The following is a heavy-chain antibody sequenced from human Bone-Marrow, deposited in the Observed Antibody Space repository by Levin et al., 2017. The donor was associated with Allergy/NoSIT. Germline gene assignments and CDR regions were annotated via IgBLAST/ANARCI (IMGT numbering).Heavy chain of an antibody. Sequence: PGGSLRLSCAASGFTFSSYAMHWVRQAPGKGLEYVSAISSNGGSTYYANSVKGRFTISRDNSKNTLYLQMGSLRAEDMAVYYCARDQGPHYGYGMDVWGQGTRVTVSS. CDR1: GFTFSSYA. J-gene: IGHJ6*02. V-gene: IGHV3-64*01. CDR3: ARDQGPHYGYGMDV. CDR2: ISSNGGST.